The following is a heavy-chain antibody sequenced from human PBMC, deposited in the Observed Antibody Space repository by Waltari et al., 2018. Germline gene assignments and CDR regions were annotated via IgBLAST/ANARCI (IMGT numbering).Heavy chain of an antibody. CDR1: GFTFSSYE. CDR3: ARASGWWYFDY. D-gene: IGHD6-19*01. CDR2: ISSSGSTI. Sequence: EVQLVESGGGLVQPGGSLRLSCAASGFTFSSYEMNWVRQAPGKGLEWVSYISSSGSTIYYADSVKGRFTISRDNAKNSLYLQMNSLRAEDTAVYYCARASGWWYFDYWGQGTLVTVSS. V-gene: IGHV3-48*03. J-gene: IGHJ4*02.